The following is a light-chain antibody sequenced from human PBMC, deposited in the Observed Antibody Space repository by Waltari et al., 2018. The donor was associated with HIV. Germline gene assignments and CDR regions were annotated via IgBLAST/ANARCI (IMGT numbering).Light chain of an antibody. CDR3: MQGTHWPVT. V-gene: IGKV2-30*01. CDR2: KVS. CDR1: QRLVYNDGDTY. Sequence: DVVMTQSPLSLSVTLGQPASIFCRSTQRLVYNDGDTYLSWFQQRPGQSPRRLIYKVSNRDSGVPDRFSGSGSGTDFTLKISRVEAEDVGVYYCMQGTHWPVTFGGGTKVEMK. J-gene: IGKJ4*01.